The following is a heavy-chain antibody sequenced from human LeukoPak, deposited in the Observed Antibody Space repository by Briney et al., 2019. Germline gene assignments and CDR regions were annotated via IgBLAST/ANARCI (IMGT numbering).Heavy chain of an antibody. CDR3: ARGMNPGYFDY. J-gene: IGHJ4*02. V-gene: IGHV3-33*08. D-gene: IGHD1-14*01. CDR1: GFTFSSYA. CDR2: IWYDGSNK. Sequence: GGSLRLSCAASGFTFSSYAMHWVRQAPGKGLEWVAVIWYDGSNKYYADSVKGRFTISRDNSKNTLYLQMNSLRAEDTAVYYCARGMNPGYFDYWGQGTLVTVSS.